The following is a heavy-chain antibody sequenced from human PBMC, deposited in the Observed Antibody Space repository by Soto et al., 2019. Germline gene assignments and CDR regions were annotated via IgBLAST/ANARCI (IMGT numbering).Heavy chain of an antibody. J-gene: IGHJ5*02. D-gene: IGHD2-21*02. CDR1: GFSLSTSGVG. V-gene: IGHV4-61*08. CDR3: ARGVVVVAATGYCGGDCYSAHGWFDP. Sequence: SGPTLVNPTQTLTLTCTFSGFSLSTSGVGVSWIRQPPGKGLEWIGYIYYSGSTNYNPSLKSRVTISVDTSKNQFSLKLSSVTAADTAVYYCARGVVVVAATGYCGGDCYSAHGWFDPWGQGTLVTVSS. CDR2: IYYSGST.